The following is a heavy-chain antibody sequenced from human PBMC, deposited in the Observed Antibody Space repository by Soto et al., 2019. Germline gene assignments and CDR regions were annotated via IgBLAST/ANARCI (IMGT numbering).Heavy chain of an antibody. CDR2: INHSGST. CDR1: GGSFSGYY. D-gene: IGHD3-10*01. V-gene: IGHV4-34*01. CDR3: ARANLYYYGSGSAPPALWFDP. J-gene: IGHJ5*02. Sequence: SETLSLTCAVYGGSFSGYYWSWIRQPPGKGLEWIGEINHSGSTNYNPSLKSRVTISVDTSKNQFSLKLSSVTAADTAVYYCARANLYYYGSGSAPPALWFDPWGQGTLVTVSS.